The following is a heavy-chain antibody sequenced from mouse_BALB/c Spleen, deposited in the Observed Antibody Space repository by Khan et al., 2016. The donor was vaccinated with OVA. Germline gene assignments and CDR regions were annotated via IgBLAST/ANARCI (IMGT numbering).Heavy chain of an antibody. Sequence: QVRLQQSGAELARPAASVKMSCKASGYTFTSYTIHWIKLRPGQGLEWIGYINPSNGYTNYNQTFKDKATLTADKSSTTAYMQLSSLPSDDSAVYNCVREGADYRNDGGFAYWGQGTLVTVSA. CDR3: VREGADYRNDGGFAY. CDR1: GYTFTSYT. D-gene: IGHD2-14*01. V-gene: IGHV1-4*01. CDR2: INPSNGYT. J-gene: IGHJ3*01.